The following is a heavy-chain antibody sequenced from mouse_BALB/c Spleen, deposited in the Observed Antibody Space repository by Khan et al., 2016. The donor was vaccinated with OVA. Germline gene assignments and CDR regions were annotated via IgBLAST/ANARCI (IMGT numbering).Heavy chain of an antibody. V-gene: IGHV1-69*02. CDR2: IYPSDSYT. J-gene: IGHJ3*01. CDR1: GYTFTNYW. Sequence: QVHVKQSGTELVRPGASVKLSCKASGYTFTNYWINWVKQRPGQGLEWIGNIYPSDSYTNYHQKFKDKATLTVDKSSSTAYMQLSSPTAEDSAVYYCTREGVGGSSFAYWGQGTLVTVSA. D-gene: IGHD1-1*02. CDR3: TREGVGGSSFAY.